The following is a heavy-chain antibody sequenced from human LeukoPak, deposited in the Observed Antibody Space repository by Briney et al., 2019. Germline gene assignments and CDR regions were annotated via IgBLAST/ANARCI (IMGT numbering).Heavy chain of an antibody. CDR3: ARQEYYGDYGFDP. V-gene: IGHV5-51*01. D-gene: IGHD4-17*01. Sequence: GESLKISCKGSGYSFTSYSIGWVRQMPGKGLEWMGIIYPGDSDTRYSPSFQGQVTISADKSISTAYLQWSSLKASDTAMYYCARQEYYGDYGFDPWGQGTLVTVSS. CDR1: GYSFTSYS. J-gene: IGHJ5*02. CDR2: IYPGDSDT.